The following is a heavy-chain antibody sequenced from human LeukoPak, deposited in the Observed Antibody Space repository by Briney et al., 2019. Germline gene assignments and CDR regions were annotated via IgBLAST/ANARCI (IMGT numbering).Heavy chain of an antibody. CDR2: ISSGGSTI. CDR3: AGVDGTFSHNFYMDV. D-gene: IGHD5-24*01. CDR1: GMTFSDYS. J-gene: IGHJ6*03. Sequence: PGGSLRLSCEGFGMTFSDYSMNWVRQAPGKGLEWISFISSGGSTIYYGGSVKGRFTISRDNARNTLSLEMNSLRGDDTALYYCAGVDGTFSHNFYMDVWGKGSTVTVSS. V-gene: IGHV3-48*04.